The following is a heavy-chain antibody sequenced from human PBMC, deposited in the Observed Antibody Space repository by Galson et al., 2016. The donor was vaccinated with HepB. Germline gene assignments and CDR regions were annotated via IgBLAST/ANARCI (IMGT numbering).Heavy chain of an antibody. D-gene: IGHD3-10*01. J-gene: IGHJ4*02. CDR1: GFTFSHYG. V-gene: IGHV3-30*18. Sequence: SLRLSCAASGFTFSHYGMHWVRQAPGKGLEWVAVISYDGSNKYYADSVKGRFTISRDNSKNTLYLQMNSLRAEETAVYYCAKDALITMVRGVIMRYFDYWGQGTLVTVSS. CDR3: AKDALITMVRGVIMRYFDY. CDR2: ISYDGSNK.